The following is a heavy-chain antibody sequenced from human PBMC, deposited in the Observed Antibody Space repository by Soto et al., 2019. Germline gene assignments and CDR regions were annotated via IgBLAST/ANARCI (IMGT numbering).Heavy chain of an antibody. V-gene: IGHV4-30-4*01. D-gene: IGHD2-2*01. Sequence: SETLSLTCTVSGGSISSGGYYWSWIRQPPGKGLEWIGYIYYSGSAYNNPSLKSRVTISLDTSRNQFSLKLSSVTAADTAVYYCARAGVVPPYARVDAFDIWGQGTMVTVSS. J-gene: IGHJ3*02. CDR2: IYYSGSA. CDR1: GGSISSGGYY. CDR3: ARAGVVPPYARVDAFDI.